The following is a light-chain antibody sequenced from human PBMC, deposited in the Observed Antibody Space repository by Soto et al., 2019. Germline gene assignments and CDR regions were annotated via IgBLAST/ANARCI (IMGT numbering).Light chain of an antibody. CDR1: QSIGSY. Sequence: DIQMTQSPSSLSASVGDRVTITCRASQSIGSYLNWSQQKPGKAPNLLIYSASSLQSGVPSRFSGSGSGADFTLTTNSLQPEDFATYYCQQSVNTPWTFGQGTKVEIK. CDR2: SAS. J-gene: IGKJ1*01. CDR3: QQSVNTPWT. V-gene: IGKV1-39*01.